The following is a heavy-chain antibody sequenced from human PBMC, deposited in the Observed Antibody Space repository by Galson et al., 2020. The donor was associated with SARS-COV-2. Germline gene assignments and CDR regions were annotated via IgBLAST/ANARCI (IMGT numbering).Heavy chain of an antibody. D-gene: IGHD3-22*01. Sequence: SLKISCEASGFTFRDHNMTWVRQAPWKGLEWGSSIAVSGAYKYFSDSMKGGFTISGDNPKNSVYLQLNSLRDEDTAVYYCARDKGSGFQMHWYFDLWGRGTLVSVSS. CDR1: GFTFRDHN. CDR2: IAVSGAYK. CDR3: ARDKGSGFQMHWYFDL. J-gene: IGHJ2*01. V-gene: IGHV3-21*01.